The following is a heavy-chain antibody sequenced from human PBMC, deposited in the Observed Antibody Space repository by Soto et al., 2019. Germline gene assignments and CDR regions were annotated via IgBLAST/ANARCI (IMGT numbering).Heavy chain of an antibody. CDR1: GGSVSSGIYY. J-gene: IGHJ4*02. Sequence: PSETLSLTCAVSGGSVSSGIYYWSWIRQPPGKGLEWIGYIYHSGSTNYNPSLKSRVTISVDTSKNQFSLKLTSVTAADTAVYYCAAPNSGRYSYFYSGAQEPLVTFSS. D-gene: IGHD1-26*01. CDR2: IYHSGST. V-gene: IGHV4-61*01. CDR3: AAPNSGRYSYFYS.